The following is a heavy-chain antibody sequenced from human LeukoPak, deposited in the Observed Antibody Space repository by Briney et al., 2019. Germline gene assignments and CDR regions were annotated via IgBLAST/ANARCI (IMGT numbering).Heavy chain of an antibody. Sequence: GGSLRLSCAASGFTFSSCALSWVRQAPGKGLEWVSTVSANGGTTYYADSVKGRFTISRDNSKNTLYLQMNSLRAEDTAVYFCAKELHGSGNYAFDYWGQGTLVTVSS. V-gene: IGHV3-23*01. CDR3: AKELHGSGNYAFDY. J-gene: IGHJ4*02. CDR1: GFTFSSCA. CDR2: VSANGGTT. D-gene: IGHD3-10*01.